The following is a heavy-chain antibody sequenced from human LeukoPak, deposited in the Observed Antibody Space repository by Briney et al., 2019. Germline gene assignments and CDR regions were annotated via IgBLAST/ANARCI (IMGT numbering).Heavy chain of an antibody. J-gene: IGHJ6*02. V-gene: IGHV6-1*01. D-gene: IGHD2-2*01. Sequence: SQTLSLTCAISGDSVSSNSAAWNWIRQSPSRGLEWLGRTYYRSKWYNDYAVSVKSRITINLDTSKNQFSLQLNSVTPEDTAVYYCARGCSATSCLVFGMDVWGQGTTVTVSS. CDR3: ARGCSATSCLVFGMDV. CDR1: GDSVSSNSAA. CDR2: TYYRSKWYN.